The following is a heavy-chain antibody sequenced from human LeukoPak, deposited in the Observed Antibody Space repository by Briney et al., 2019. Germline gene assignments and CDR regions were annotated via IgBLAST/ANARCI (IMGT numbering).Heavy chain of an antibody. Sequence: SETLSLTCTVSGGSISSYYWSWIRQPPGKELEWIGYIYYSGRTYYNPSLKSRVTISVATSKNQFSLSLSSVTAADTAVYYCARTIPDSSGYYYSDYWGQGALVTVSS. J-gene: IGHJ4*02. CDR1: GGSISSYY. D-gene: IGHD3-22*01. CDR3: ARTIPDSSGYYYSDY. CDR2: IYYSGRT. V-gene: IGHV4-59*08.